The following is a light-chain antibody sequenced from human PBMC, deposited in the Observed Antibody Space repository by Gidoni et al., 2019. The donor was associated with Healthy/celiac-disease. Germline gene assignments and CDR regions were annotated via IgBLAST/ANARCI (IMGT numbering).Light chain of an antibody. V-gene: IGKV1-5*03. J-gene: IGKJ1*01. CDR3: QHYGSLWT. CDR1: QSISDW. Sequence: DIQMTQSPSTLSESVGDRITITCRASQSISDWLAWYQQKPGEAPNLLIYKASRLESGVPSRFSGSGSGTEFALTISSLQPNDLATYYCQHYGSLWTFGQGTKVEIK. CDR2: KAS.